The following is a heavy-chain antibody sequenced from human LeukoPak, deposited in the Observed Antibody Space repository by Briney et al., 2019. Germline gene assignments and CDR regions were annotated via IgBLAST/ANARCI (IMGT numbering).Heavy chain of an antibody. J-gene: IGHJ4*02. CDR2: IYYSGTT. CDR1: GGSISSSSYY. Sequence: SETLSLTCTVSGGSISSSSYYWGWIRQSPGTGLEWIGSIYYSGTTYYNPSLKSRVTISVDTSKNQFSLKLSSVTAADTAVYYCARGLRWRIVTTFGFYYWGQGTLVIVSS. V-gene: IGHV4-39*07. D-gene: IGHD1/OR15-1a*01. CDR3: ARGLRWRIVTTFGFYY.